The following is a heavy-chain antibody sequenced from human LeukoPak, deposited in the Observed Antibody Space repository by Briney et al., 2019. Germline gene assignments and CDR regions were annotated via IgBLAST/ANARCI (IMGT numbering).Heavy chain of an antibody. D-gene: IGHD3-22*01. V-gene: IGHV3-64*01. J-gene: IGHJ4*02. CDR1: GFTFSSYA. CDR2: ISSTGGST. CDR3: ARVHYDSGGYYYDY. Sequence: GGSLRLSCEASGFTFSSYAMSWVRQAPGKGLEYVSAISSTGGSTYYANSVKGRFTISRGNSKNTLYLQMGSLRAEDMAVYYCARVHYDSGGYYYDYWGQGTLVTVSS.